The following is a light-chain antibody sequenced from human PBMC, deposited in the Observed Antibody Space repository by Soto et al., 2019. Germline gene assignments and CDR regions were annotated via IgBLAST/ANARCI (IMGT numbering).Light chain of an antibody. J-gene: IGKJ4*01. CDR3: QKFSAGPT. V-gene: IGKV1-27*01. CDR2: AAS. CDR1: QAIYNY. Sequence: DIQMTQSPSSLSASVGDRVTITCRASQAIYNYLAWYQQQPGKVPTLLISAASTLQSGVPSRFSGSGSGTEITLPISSLQPEDVATYYCQKFSAGPTFGGGTKVEI.